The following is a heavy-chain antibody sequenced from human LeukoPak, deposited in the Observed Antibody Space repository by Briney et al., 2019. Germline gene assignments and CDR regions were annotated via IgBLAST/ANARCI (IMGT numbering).Heavy chain of an antibody. J-gene: IGHJ4*02. V-gene: IGHV1-46*01. CDR3: ARVRHYYGSGSPLGY. Sequence: ASVKVSCKASGYTFTSYYMHWVRQAPGQGLEWMGIINPSGGSTSYAQKFQGRVTMTRDMSTNTVYMELSSLRSEDTAVYYCARVRHYYGSGSPLGYWGQGTLVTVSS. D-gene: IGHD3-10*01. CDR2: INPSGGST. CDR1: GYTFTSYY.